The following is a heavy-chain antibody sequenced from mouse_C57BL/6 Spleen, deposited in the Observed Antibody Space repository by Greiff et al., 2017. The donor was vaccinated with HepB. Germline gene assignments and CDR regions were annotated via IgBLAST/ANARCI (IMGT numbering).Heavy chain of an antibody. D-gene: IGHD1-1*01. CDR3: ASHYYGSSSYYYAMDY. J-gene: IGHJ4*01. CDR2: ISSGGSYT. CDR1: GFTFSSYG. Sequence: DVHLVESGGDLVKPGGSLKLSCAASGFTFSSYGMSWVRQTPDKRLEWVATISSGGSYTYYPDSVKGRFTISRDNAKNTLYLQMSSLKSEDTAMYYCASHYYGSSSYYYAMDYWGQGTSVTVSS. V-gene: IGHV5-6*01.